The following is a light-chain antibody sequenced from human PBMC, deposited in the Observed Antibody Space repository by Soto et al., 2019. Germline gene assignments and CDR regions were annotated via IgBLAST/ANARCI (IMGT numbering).Light chain of an antibody. CDR2: EVV. Sequence: QSALTQPPSASGSPGQSVTISCTGSKSDIGIYDFVSWYQHHPGKAPRLIIYEVVQRPSGVPDRFSGSKSGNTASLTVSGLQAADEADYYCSSYTSSSTPHVVFGGGTQLTVL. CDR1: KSDIGIYDF. CDR3: SSYTSSSTPHVV. V-gene: IGLV2-8*01. J-gene: IGLJ2*01.